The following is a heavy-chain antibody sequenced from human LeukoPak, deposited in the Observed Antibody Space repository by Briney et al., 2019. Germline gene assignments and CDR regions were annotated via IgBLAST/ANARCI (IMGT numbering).Heavy chain of an antibody. Sequence: GGSLRLSCAASGFTFSSYSMNWVRQAPGKGLEWVSSISSSSSYIYYADSVKGRFTISRDNAKNSLYLQMNGLRAEDTAVYYCASPGHYDSSGYYDYWGQGTLVTVSS. J-gene: IGHJ4*02. CDR2: ISSSSSYI. CDR1: GFTFSSYS. CDR3: ASPGHYDSSGYYDY. V-gene: IGHV3-21*01. D-gene: IGHD3-22*01.